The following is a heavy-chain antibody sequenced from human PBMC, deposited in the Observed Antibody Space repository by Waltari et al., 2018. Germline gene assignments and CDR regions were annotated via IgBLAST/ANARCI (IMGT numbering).Heavy chain of an antibody. J-gene: IGHJ4*02. D-gene: IGHD3-3*01. Sequence: EVQLVESGGGLVQPGGSLRLSCAASGFTFSSYWMHWVRQTPGKGLVWVSHINGDGSTTTYADSVQGRFAISRDNAKNTLYLQMNSLRAEDTAIYYCVRGEPRGYYRFDYWGQGTLVTVSS. CDR1: GFTFSSYW. V-gene: IGHV3-74*01. CDR3: VRGEPRGYYRFDY. CDR2: INGDGSTT.